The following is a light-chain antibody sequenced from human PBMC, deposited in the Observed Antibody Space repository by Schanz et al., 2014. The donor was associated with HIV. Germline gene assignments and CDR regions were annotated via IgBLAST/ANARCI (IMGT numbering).Light chain of an antibody. CDR3: SSYTSSSTYV. J-gene: IGLJ1*01. CDR2: DVT. Sequence: QSALTQPRSVSGSPGQSVTISCTGTSSDVGGYNYVSWYQQRPGKAPKLIIYDVTKRPSGVPDRFSGSKSGNTASLTISGLQADDEADYYCSSYTSSSTYVFGTGTKLTVL. CDR1: SSDVGGYNY. V-gene: IGLV2-11*01.